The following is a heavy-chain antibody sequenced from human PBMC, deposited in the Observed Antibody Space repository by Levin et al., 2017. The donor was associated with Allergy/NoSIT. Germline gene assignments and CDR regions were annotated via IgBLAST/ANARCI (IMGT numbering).Heavy chain of an antibody. CDR1: GFTFDDYA. CDR2: ISWNSGSI. CDR3: AKGDYYGSGSYSAFDI. V-gene: IGHV3-9*01. D-gene: IGHD3-10*01. Sequence: PGGSLRLSCAASGFTFDDYAMHWVRQAPGKGLEWVSGISWNSGSIGYADSEKGRFTISRDNAKNSLYLQMNSLRAEDTALYYCAKGDYYGSGSYSAFDIWGQGTMVTVSS. J-gene: IGHJ3*02.